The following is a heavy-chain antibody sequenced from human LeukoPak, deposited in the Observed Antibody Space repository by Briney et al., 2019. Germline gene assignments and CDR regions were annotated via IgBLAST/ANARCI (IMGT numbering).Heavy chain of an antibody. CDR2: IYYSGNT. Sequence: PSETLSLTCTVPGGSIMNYYWSWFRQPPGKRLEWIGHIYYSGNTNYNPSLKSRVSISVDTSRNQFSLRLSSVTAADTAVYYCARDHGGYYFDYWGQGTLVTVSS. J-gene: IGHJ4*02. D-gene: IGHD3-16*01. CDR3: ARDHGGYYFDY. CDR1: GGSIMNYY. V-gene: IGHV4-59*01.